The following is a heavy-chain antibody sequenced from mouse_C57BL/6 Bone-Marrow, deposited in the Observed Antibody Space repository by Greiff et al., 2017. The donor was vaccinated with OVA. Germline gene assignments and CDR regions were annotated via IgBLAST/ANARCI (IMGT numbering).Heavy chain of an antibody. D-gene: IGHD1-1*01. CDR2: SRNKANDYTT. CDR3: ARDYYGSSHWYFDV. J-gene: IGHJ1*03. Sequence: EVQVVESGGGLVQSGRSLRLSCATSGFTFSDFYMEWVRQAPGKGLEWIAASRNKANDYTTEYSASVKGRFIVSRDTSQSILYLQMNALRAEDTAIYYCARDYYGSSHWYFDVWGTGTTVTVSS. V-gene: IGHV7-1*01. CDR1: GFTFSDFY.